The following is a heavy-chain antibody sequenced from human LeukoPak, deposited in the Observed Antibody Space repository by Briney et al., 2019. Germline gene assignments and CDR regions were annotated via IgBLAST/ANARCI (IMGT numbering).Heavy chain of an antibody. V-gene: IGHV3-15*01. Sequence: GGSLRLSCAASGFTFSDYYMSWIRQAPGKGLEWVGRIKSKTDGGTTDYAAPVKGRFSISRDDSKNTLYLQMNSLKTEDTAVYYCSTDSTIVYWGQGTLVTVSS. CDR1: GFTFSDYY. CDR2: IKSKTDGGTT. D-gene: IGHD3-9*01. CDR3: STDSTIVY. J-gene: IGHJ4*02.